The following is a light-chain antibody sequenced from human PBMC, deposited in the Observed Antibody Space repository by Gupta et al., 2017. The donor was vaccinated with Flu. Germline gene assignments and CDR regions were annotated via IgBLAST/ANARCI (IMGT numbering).Light chain of an antibody. CDR2: KAS. J-gene: IGKJ1*01. CDR3: QQYNAHWT. CDR1: QNIGDW. Sequence: DIQMTQSPSTVSASVGDRVTITCRASQNIGDWLAWCQQKPGKAPKPLIYKASNLESGVPSRFSGSGSGTEFTLTISSLQADDFATYYCQQYNAHWTFGQGTKVE. V-gene: IGKV1-5*03.